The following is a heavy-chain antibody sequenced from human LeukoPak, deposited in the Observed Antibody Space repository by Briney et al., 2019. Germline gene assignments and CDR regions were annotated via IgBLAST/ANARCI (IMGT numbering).Heavy chain of an antibody. D-gene: IGHD2-2*01. CDR1: GFTFDDYA. CDR3: AIDKGVDCSSTSCYDAGAYYYYGRDV. J-gene: IGHJ6*02. CDR2: ISWNSGSI. Sequence: GGSLRLSCAASGFTFDDYAMHWVRQAPGKGLEWVSGISWNSGSIGYADSVRGRFTISRDNAKNSLYLQMNSLRAEDTALYYCAIDKGVDCSSTSCYDAGAYYYYGRDVWGQGTTVTVSS. V-gene: IGHV3-9*01.